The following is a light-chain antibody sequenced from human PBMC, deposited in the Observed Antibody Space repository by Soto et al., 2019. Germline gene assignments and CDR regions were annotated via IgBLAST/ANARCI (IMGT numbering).Light chain of an antibody. CDR3: QKYENRPYT. CDR1: QDISKF. V-gene: IGKV1-33*01. J-gene: IGKJ3*01. Sequence: DIQMTQSPSSLSASIGDSVSFTCQASQDISKFLNWYQHKTGQDNSIMIYDSSKSQFGVTSKFSGRGSGTDFTLKLRSLQPEDKATYYCQKYENRPYTLGHGNKGAIK. CDR2: DSS.